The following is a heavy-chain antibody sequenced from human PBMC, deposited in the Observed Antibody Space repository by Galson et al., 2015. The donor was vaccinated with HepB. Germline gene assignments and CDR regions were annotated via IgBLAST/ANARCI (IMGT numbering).Heavy chain of an antibody. CDR3: ANDPSSWYFDH. CDR1: GFTFSTYA. V-gene: IGHV3-23*01. J-gene: IGHJ4*02. CDR2: VSNNGATT. Sequence: SLRLSCAASGFTFSTYAMSWVRQAPGKGLEWVSTVSNNGATTDYADSVKGRFIISRDNSQNTLYLQMNSLRAEDTAVYYCANDPSSWYFDHWGQGTLVTVSS. D-gene: IGHD6-13*01.